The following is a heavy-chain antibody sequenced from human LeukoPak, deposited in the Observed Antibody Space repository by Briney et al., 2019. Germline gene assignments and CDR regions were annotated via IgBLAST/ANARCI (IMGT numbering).Heavy chain of an antibody. CDR3: ARGGGDVGYFDY. J-gene: IGHJ4*02. Sequence: SETLSLTCTVSGGSISSGGYYWSWIRQHPGKGLEWIGYIYYSGSTYYNPSLKSRVTISVDTSMNQFSLKLSSVTAADTAVYYCARGGGDVGYFDYWGQGTLVTVSS. CDR1: GGSISSGGYY. V-gene: IGHV4-31*03. CDR2: IYYSGST. D-gene: IGHD4-17*01.